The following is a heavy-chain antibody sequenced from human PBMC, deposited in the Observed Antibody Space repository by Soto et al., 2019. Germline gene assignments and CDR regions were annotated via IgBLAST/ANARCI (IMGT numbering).Heavy chain of an antibody. CDR2: ISAYNGNT. D-gene: IGHD2-2*01. Sequence: GASVKVSCKASGYTFTSYGISWVRQAPGQGLEWMGWISAYNGNTNYAQKLQGRVTMTTDTSTSTAYMELRSLRSDDTAVYYCARDRESLQDIVLVPAAPPFDYWGQGTLVTVSS. J-gene: IGHJ4*02. V-gene: IGHV1-18*01. CDR3: ARDRESLQDIVLVPAAPPFDY. CDR1: GYTFTSYG.